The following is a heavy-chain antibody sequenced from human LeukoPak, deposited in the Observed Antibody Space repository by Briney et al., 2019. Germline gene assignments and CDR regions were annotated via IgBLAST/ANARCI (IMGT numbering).Heavy chain of an antibody. CDR1: AFTVRTSY. J-gene: IGHJ4*02. V-gene: IGHV3-66*03. CDR3: ARVGGRLAAAEFDY. D-gene: IGHD6-13*01. Sequence: GGSLRLSCAASAFTVRTSYMTWVRQAPGKGLEWVSVISGFGDTYYADSVKGRFTISRDNAKNSLYLQMNSLRAEDTAVYYCARVGGRLAAAEFDYWGQGTLVTVSS. CDR2: ISGFGDT.